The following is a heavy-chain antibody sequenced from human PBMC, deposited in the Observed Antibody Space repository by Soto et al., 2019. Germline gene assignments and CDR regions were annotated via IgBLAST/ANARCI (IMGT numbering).Heavy chain of an antibody. CDR2: ISGSGGST. CDR3: ATGIRGDAAPRDH. V-gene: IGHV3-23*01. D-gene: IGHD7-27*01. Sequence: EVQLLESGGGLVQPGGSLRLSCAASGFTFSIYAMNWVRQAPGKGLEWVSVISGSGGSTYYADSVKGRFTISRDNSKNTLFVEVNCVRIGDAAVYYCATGIRGDAAPRDHWGRGTRGTVSS. J-gene: IGHJ4*02. CDR1: GFTFSIYA.